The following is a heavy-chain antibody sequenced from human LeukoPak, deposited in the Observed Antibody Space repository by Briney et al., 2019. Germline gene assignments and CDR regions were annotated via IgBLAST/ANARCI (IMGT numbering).Heavy chain of an antibody. CDR2: IYYSGST. J-gene: IGHJ4*02. V-gene: IGHV4-59*01. CDR1: GGSISSYY. Sequence: PSETLSLTCTVPGGSISSYYWSWIRQPPGKGLEWIGYIYYSGSTNYNPSLKSRVTISVDTSKNQFSLKLSSVTAADTAVYYCARGPTVTSLNFDYWGQGTLVTVSS. D-gene: IGHD4-17*01. CDR3: ARGPTVTSLNFDY.